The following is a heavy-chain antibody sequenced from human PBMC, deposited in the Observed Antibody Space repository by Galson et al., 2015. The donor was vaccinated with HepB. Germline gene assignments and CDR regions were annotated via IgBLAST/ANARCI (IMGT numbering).Heavy chain of an antibody. J-gene: IGHJ4*02. V-gene: IGHV3-48*02. CDR3: ARDPWSYGYNRERFDY. D-gene: IGHD5-24*01. CDR1: GFTFSSYS. Sequence: SLRLSCAASGFTFSSYSMNWVRQAPGKGLEWVSYISSSSSTIYYADSVKGRFTISRDNAKNSLYLQMNSLRDEDTAVYYCARDPWSYGYNRERFDYWGQGTLVTVSS. CDR2: ISSSSSTI.